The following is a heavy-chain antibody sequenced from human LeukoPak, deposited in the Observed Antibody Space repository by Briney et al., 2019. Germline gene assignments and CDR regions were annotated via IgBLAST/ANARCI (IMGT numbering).Heavy chain of an antibody. CDR3: ARGYSSEV. D-gene: IGHD6-19*01. V-gene: IGHV1-69*04. Sequence: SVKVSCKASGGTFSSYAISWVRQAPGQGLEWMGRIIPILGIANYAQKFQGRVTITTDESTSTAYMELSSLRSEDTAVYYCARGYSSEVWGQGTLVTVSS. J-gene: IGHJ4*02. CDR2: IIPILGIA. CDR1: GGTFSSYA.